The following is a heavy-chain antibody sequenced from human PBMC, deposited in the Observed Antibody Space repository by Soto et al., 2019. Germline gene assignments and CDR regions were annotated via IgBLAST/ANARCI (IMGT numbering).Heavy chain of an antibody. CDR3: ARLAHCSSTSCYGNWFDP. V-gene: IGHV4-30-2*01. Sequence: SETLSLTCAVSGGSISSGGYSWSWIRQPPGKGLEWIGYIYHSGSTYYNPSLKSRVTISVDRSKNQFSLKLSSVTAADTAVYYCARLAHCSSTSCYGNWFDPWGQGTLATVSS. CDR2: IYHSGST. CDR1: GGSISSGGYS. D-gene: IGHD2-2*01. J-gene: IGHJ5*01.